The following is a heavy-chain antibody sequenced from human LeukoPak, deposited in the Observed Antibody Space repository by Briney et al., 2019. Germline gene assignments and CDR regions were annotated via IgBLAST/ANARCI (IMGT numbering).Heavy chain of an antibody. J-gene: IGHJ4*02. CDR1: GFTFSSYG. D-gene: IGHD3-22*01. CDR2: ISYDGSNK. V-gene: IGHV3-30*18. Sequence: PGGSLRLSCAASGFTFSSYGMHWVRQAPGKGLEWVAVISYDGSNKYYADSVKGRFTTSRDNSKNTLYLQMNSLRAEDTAVYYCAKGSYDSSGPDYWGQGTLVTVSS. CDR3: AKGSYDSSGPDY.